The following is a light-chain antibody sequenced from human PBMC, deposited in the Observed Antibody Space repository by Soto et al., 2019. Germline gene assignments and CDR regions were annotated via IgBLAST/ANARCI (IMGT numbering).Light chain of an antibody. CDR3: RSYTSSSTLGV. Sequence: QSVLTQPASVSGAPGQSITISCTGTSSDVGGYNDVSWYQQHPGKAPKLMIYEVSNRPSGVSNRFSGSKSGKTASLTISGLQAEDEDDYYCRSYTSSSTLGVFGTGTKLTVL. CDR1: SSDVGGYND. CDR2: EVS. V-gene: IGLV2-14*01. J-gene: IGLJ1*01.